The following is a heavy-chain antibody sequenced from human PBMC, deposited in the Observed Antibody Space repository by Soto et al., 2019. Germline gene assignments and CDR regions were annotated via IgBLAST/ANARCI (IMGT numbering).Heavy chain of an antibody. CDR2: IYYSGST. V-gene: IGHV4-39*01. D-gene: IGHD2-21*02. J-gene: IGHJ3*02. CDR1: GGSISSSSYY. Sequence: QLQLQESGPGLVKPSETLSLTCTVSGGSISSSSYYWGWIRQPPGKGLEWIGCIYYSGSTYYNPSLKSRVTISVGTSKNRFSLKLSSVTAADTAVYYCARQGEVVVVTSSGTFDIWGQGTMVTVSS. CDR3: ARQGEVVVVTSSGTFDI.